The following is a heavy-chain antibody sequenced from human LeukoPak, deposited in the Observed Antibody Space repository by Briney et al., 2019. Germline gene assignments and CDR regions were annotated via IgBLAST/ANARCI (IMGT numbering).Heavy chain of an antibody. J-gene: IGHJ4*02. V-gene: IGHV3-30-3*01. CDR1: GFTFNTYA. CDR3: ARGGSSSTWFYYFDY. D-gene: IGHD6-13*01. Sequence: PGGSLRLSCAASGFTFNTYAMHWVRQAPGKGLEWVAVISYDGNNKYYADSVQGRFTVSRDNSKNTLYPQMNSLRAEDTAVYYCARGGSSSTWFYYFDYWGQGTLVTVSS. CDR2: ISYDGNNK.